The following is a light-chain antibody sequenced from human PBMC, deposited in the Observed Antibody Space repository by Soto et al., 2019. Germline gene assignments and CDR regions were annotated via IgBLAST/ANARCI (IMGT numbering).Light chain of an antibody. CDR3: QVWDSSSDSVV. Sequence: SSELTQPPSVSVAPGKTARITCGGTNIGSKSVHWYQQKPGQAPVLVIYYDSDRPSGIPERFSGSNSGNTATLTISRVEAGDEADYYCQVWDSSSDSVVFGGGTKLTVL. CDR2: YDS. CDR1: NIGSKS. V-gene: IGLV3-21*04. J-gene: IGLJ2*01.